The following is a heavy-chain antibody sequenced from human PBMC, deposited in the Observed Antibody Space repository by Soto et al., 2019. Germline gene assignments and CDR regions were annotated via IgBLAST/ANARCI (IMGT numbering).Heavy chain of an antibody. J-gene: IGHJ4*02. CDR1: GFSLSNARMG. V-gene: IGHV2-26*01. D-gene: IGHD7-27*01. CDR3: ARILNLTGYHPFDY. Sequence: QVTLKESGPVLVKPTETLTLTCTVSGFSLSNARMGMSWIRQPPGKALEWLAHIFSNDEKSYSTSLKSRLPISKDTSKRHVVLSLSNTAPVDTATYYCARILNLTGYHPFDYCGQGTLVTVSS. CDR2: IFSNDEK.